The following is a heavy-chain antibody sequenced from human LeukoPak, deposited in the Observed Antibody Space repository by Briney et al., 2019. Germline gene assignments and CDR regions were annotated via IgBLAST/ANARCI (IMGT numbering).Heavy chain of an antibody. D-gene: IGHD3-22*01. CDR3: ARGGQYYYDSSGFKFDY. J-gene: IGHJ4*02. CDR2: IFYSGSP. Sequence: SETLSLTCAVSGGSISSCYWSWIRQSPGKGLEWIANIFYSGSPNYNPSLKSRVTISVDTSKNQFSLKLSSVTAADTAVYYCARGGQYYYDSSGFKFDYWGQGTLVTVSS. V-gene: IGHV4-59*01. CDR1: GGSISSCY.